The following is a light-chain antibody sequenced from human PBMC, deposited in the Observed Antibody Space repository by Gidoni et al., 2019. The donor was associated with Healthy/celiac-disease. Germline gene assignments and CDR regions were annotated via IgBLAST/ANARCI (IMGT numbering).Light chain of an antibody. CDR2: GKN. V-gene: IGLV3-19*01. Sequence: SSELTQDPAVSVALGQTVMITCQGDSLRSSYASWYQPKPGKAPVLVIYGKNNRPSGIPDRFSGSSSGNTASLTITGAQAEDDADYYFNSRDSSGNHVVFGGGTKLTVL. J-gene: IGLJ2*01. CDR3: NSRDSSGNHVV. CDR1: SLRSSY.